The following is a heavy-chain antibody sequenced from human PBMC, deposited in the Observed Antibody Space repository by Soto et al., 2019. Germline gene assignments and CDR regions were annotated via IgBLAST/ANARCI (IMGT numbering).Heavy chain of an antibody. D-gene: IGHD4-17*01. CDR3: AKDQDYGDDPRRDYGMDV. J-gene: IGHJ6*02. CDR1: GFTFSSYG. V-gene: IGHV3-30*18. CDR2: ISYDGSNK. Sequence: QVQLVESGGGVVQPGRSLRLSCAASGFTFSSYGMHWVRQAPGKGLEWVAVISYDGSNKYYADSVKGRFTISRDNSKNTLYLQMNSLRAEDTAVYYCAKDQDYGDDPRRDYGMDVWGQGTTVTVSS.